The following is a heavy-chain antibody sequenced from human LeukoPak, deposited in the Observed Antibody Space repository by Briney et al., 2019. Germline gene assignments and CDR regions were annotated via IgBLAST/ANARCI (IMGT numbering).Heavy chain of an antibody. J-gene: IGHJ4*02. Sequence: GGSLRLSCAASGFTFSSYGMHWVRQAPGKGLEWVAVISYDGSNKYYADSVKGRFTISRDNSKNTLYLQMNSLRAEDTAVYYCAKDYREGSSWSLFDYWGQGTLVTVSS. CDR3: AKDYREGSSWSLFDY. V-gene: IGHV3-30*18. D-gene: IGHD6-13*01. CDR1: GFTFSSYG. CDR2: ISYDGSNK.